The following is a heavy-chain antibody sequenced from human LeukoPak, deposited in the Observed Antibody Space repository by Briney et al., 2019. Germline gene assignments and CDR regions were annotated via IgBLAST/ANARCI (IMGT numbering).Heavy chain of an antibody. CDR2: ISSSSSTI. D-gene: IGHD1-26*01. V-gene: IGHV3-48*04. J-gene: IGHJ4*02. Sequence: GGSLRLSCAASGFTFSSYSMNWVRQAPGKGLEWVSYISSSSSTIYYADSVKGRFTISRDNAKNSLYLQMNSLRAEDTAVYYCARPVDWSGSYANYWGQGTLVTVSS. CDR3: ARPVDWSGSYANY. CDR1: GFTFSSYS.